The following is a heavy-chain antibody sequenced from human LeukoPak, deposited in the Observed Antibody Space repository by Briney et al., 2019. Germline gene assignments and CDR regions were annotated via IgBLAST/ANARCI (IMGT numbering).Heavy chain of an antibody. V-gene: IGHV5-51*01. CDR1: GYSFTSYW. CDR3: ARLYSGYDARHFDY. Sequence: GESLNLSCKGSGYSFTSYWIGWVRQMPGKGLEWMGIIYPGDSDTRYSPSFQGQVTISADKSISTAYLQWSSLKASDTAMYYCARLYSGYDARHFDYWGQGTLVIVAS. D-gene: IGHD5-12*01. CDR2: IYPGDSDT. J-gene: IGHJ4*02.